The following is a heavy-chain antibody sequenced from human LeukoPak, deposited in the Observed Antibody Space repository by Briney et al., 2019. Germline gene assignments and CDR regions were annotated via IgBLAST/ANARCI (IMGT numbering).Heavy chain of an antibody. CDR2: ISYDGRNK. V-gene: IGHV3-30*18. CDR1: GFTFSSYG. Sequence: PGGSLRLSCAASGFTFSSYGMHWVRQAPGKGLEWVAVISYDGRNKYYADSVKGRFTISRDNSKNTVYMQMSSLRAEDTATYYCAKDYCRDGNCPFPFLDSWGQGTQVTVSS. J-gene: IGHJ4*02. CDR3: AKDYCRDGNCPFPFLDS. D-gene: IGHD2-15*01.